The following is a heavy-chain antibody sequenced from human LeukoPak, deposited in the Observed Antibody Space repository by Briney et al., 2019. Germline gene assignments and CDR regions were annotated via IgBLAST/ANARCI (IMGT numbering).Heavy chain of an antibody. CDR3: ATDIRNYDYVWGSYRHSLEY. CDR2: FDPEDGET. D-gene: IGHD3-16*02. V-gene: IGHV1-24*01. CDR1: GYTLTGLS. Sequence: EASVKVSCKVSGYTLTGLSMHWVRQAPGKGLEWMGGFDPEDGETIYAQKFQGRVTMTEDTSTDTAYMELSSLRSEDTAVYYCATDIRNYDYVWGSYRHSLEYWGQGTLVTVSS. J-gene: IGHJ4*02.